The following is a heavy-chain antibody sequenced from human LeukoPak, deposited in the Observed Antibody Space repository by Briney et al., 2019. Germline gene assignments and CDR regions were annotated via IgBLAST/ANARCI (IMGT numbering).Heavy chain of an antibody. CDR1: GYTFTNYG. CDR3: ARGVGQTTGTTGGSYFDF. V-gene: IGHV1-18*01. CDR2: ISAYNGNT. Sequence: GSVRVSCKASGYTFTNYGITWVRQAPGQGLEWMGWISAYNGNTNYAQKFQGRVTMTTDTSTTTAYMELRSLRSDDTAVYYCARGVGQTTGTTGGSYFDFWGQGTLVTASS. D-gene: IGHD1-1*01. J-gene: IGHJ4*02.